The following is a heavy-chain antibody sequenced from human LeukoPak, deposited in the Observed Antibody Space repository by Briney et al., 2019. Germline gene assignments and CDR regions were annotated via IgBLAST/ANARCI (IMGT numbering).Heavy chain of an antibody. J-gene: IGHJ6*02. CDR3: ARDSGAYRNYVYSYYGMDV. V-gene: IGHV4-4*02. CDR1: AGSISTSNW. Sequence: SETLSLTCAVSAGSISTSNWWSWVRQPPGKGLEWIGEIYHSGSTHYNPSLQSRVTISVDKSTNQFSLNLSSVTAADTAVYYCARDSGAYRNYVYSYYGMDVWGQGTTVTVSS. CDR2: IYHSGST. D-gene: IGHD1-7*01.